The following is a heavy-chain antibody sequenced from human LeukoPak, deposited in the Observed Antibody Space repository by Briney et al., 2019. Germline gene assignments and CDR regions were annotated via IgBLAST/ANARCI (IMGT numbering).Heavy chain of an antibody. D-gene: IGHD4-17*01. CDR2: INHSGST. CDR1: GASFSDYY. J-gene: IGHJ5*02. CDR3: ARVASQYGVYVWIVNWFDP. V-gene: IGHV4-34*01. Sequence: SETLSLTCAVYGASFSDYYWSWIRPPPGKGLEWIGEINHSGSTYYNPSLKSRVTISVDTSKNQFSLKLSSVIAADTAVYDCARVASQYGVYVWIVNWFDPWGQGTLVTVSS.